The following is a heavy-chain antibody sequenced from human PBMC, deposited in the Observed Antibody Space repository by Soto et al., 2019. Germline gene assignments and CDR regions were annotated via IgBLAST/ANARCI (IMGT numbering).Heavy chain of an antibody. CDR2: INHSGST. CDR1: GGSFSGYY. J-gene: IGHJ4*02. CDR3: ARGYMVRGVLDY. Sequence: SLTCAVYGGSFSGYYWSWIRQPPGKGLEWIGEINHSGSTNYNPSLKSRVTISVDTSKNQFSLELSSVTAADTAVYYCARGYMVRGVLDYWGQGTLVTVSS. V-gene: IGHV4-34*01. D-gene: IGHD3-10*01.